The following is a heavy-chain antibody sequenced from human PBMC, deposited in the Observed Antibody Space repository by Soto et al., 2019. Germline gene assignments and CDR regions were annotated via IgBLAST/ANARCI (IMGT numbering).Heavy chain of an antibody. V-gene: IGHV3-21*01. CDR1: GFTFSSYS. CDR3: ARLEAAMAREKKRHYYYGMDV. J-gene: IGHJ6*04. CDR2: ISSSSSYI. Sequence: GGSLRLSCAASGFTFSSYSMNWVRQAPGKGLEWVSSISSSSSYIYYADSVKGRFTISRDNAKNSLYLQMNSLRAEDTAVYYCARLEAAMAREKKRHYYYGMDVWGEGTTVTVSS. D-gene: IGHD5-18*01.